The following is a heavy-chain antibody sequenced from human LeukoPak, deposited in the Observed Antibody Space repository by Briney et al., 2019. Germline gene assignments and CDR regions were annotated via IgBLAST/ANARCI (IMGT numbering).Heavy chain of an antibody. J-gene: IGHJ3*02. CDR2: IYYSGST. Sequence: SETLSLTCTVSGGSISSYYWGWIRQPPGKGLEWIGSIYYSGSTYYNPSLKSRVTISVDTSKNQFSLKLSSVTAADTAVYYCATFYGSGSYYRDIWGQGTMVTVSS. CDR1: GGSISSYY. CDR3: ATFYGSGSYYRDI. D-gene: IGHD3-10*01. V-gene: IGHV4-39*07.